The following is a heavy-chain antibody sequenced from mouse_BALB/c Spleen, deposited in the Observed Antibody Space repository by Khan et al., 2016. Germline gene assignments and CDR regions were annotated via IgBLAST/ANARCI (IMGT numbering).Heavy chain of an antibody. V-gene: IGHV9-3-1*01. CDR1: GYTSTNYG. CDR2: INTYSGES. Sequence: QIQLVQSGPELKKPGKTVKISCKASGYTSTNYGMNWVKQAPGKGLKWMGWINTYSGESTYADDFKGRFAFSLETSANTAYLQINNLKNEDTATXFCARYRYYYGSSRYFDVWGAGTTVTVSS. J-gene: IGHJ1*01. D-gene: IGHD1-1*01. CDR3: ARYRYYYGSSRYFDV.